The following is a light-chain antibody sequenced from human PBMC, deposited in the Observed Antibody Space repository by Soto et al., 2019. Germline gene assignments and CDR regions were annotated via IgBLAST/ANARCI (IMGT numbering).Light chain of an antibody. CDR1: SSDVGTYKY. CDR2: EVS. CDR3: SSYTSRSTPV. J-gene: IGLJ2*01. V-gene: IGLV2-14*03. Sequence: QSPLTQPASVSGSPGQSITIFCTGTSSDVGTYKYVSWYQQHPGKAPKLMIYEVSNQPSGVSNRFSGSKSGNTASLTISGLQAEDEADYYCSSYTSRSTPVFGGGTKLTVL.